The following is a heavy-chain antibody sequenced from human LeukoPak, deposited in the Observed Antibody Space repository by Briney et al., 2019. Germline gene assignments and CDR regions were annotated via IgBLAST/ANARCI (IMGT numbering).Heavy chain of an antibody. J-gene: IGHJ4*02. CDR1: GFTFSGYW. Sequence: GGSLRLSCAASGFTFSGYWMQWVRQAAGKGLVWVSRINSDGSSTSYADSVKGRFTISRDNAKNTLYLQMNSLRAEDTAVYYCARDRDDSSGYYDYWGQGTLVTVSS. V-gene: IGHV3-74*01. CDR2: INSDGSST. D-gene: IGHD3-22*01. CDR3: ARDRDDSSGYYDY.